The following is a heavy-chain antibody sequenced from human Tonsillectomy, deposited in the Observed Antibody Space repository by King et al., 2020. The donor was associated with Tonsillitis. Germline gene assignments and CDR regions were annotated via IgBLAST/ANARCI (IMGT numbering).Heavy chain of an antibody. Sequence: VQLVESGGGVVQPGRSLRLSCAASGFTFSSYGMHWVRQAPGMGLEWLAVISYDGSNKDYADSVRGRFTISRDNSKNTLCLQMNSLRGEDTAVYYCAKSISDYDSLDYWGQGTLVTVSS. V-gene: IGHV3-30*18. J-gene: IGHJ4*02. D-gene: IGHD3-22*01. CDR1: GFTFSSYG. CDR2: ISYDGSNK. CDR3: AKSISDYDSLDY.